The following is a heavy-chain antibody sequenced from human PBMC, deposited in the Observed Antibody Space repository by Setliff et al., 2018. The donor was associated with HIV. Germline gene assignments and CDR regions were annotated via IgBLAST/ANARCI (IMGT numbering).Heavy chain of an antibody. Sequence: ASVKVSCKASGYTFISYFFHWVRQAPGQGLEWMGWINANSGSPTYAQAFTGRFLFSVDTVVATAYLQINNLKTEDTAVYYCARGLYGDYGGDLNWLDPWGHGTRVTVSS. V-gene: IGHV7-4-1*02. CDR1: GYTFISYF. CDR2: INANSGSP. D-gene: IGHD4-17*01. J-gene: IGHJ5*02. CDR3: ARGLYGDYGGDLNWLDP.